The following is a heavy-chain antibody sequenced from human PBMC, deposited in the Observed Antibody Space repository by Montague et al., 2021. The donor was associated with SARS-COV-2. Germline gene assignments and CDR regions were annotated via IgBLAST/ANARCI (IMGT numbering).Heavy chain of an antibody. CDR2: INHGGST. CDR1: GTSFSGYY. Sequence: SETLSLTCAVHGTSFSGYYWNWIRQPPGKGLEWIGEINHGGSTYYNPSLKSRVTISVDTSKNQFSLKLSPVTAADTAVYYCARPRSPTDYYYGMDVWGQGTTVTASS. V-gene: IGHV4-34*01. CDR3: ARPRSPTDYYYGMDV. J-gene: IGHJ6*02.